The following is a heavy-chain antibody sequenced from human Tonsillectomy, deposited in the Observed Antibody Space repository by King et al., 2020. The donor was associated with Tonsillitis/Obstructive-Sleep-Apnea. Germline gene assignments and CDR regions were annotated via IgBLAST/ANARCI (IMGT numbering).Heavy chain of an antibody. V-gene: IGHV3-33*01. Sequence: VQLVESGGGVVQPGRSLRLSCAASGFTFSSYGMHWVRQAPGKGLEWVAVIWYDGSNKYYADSVKGRFTISRDNSKNTLYLQMNSLRAEDTAVYYCARQNGGDFWSGDPHYYYYYMDVWGKGTTVTVSS. CDR3: ARQNGGDFWSGDPHYYYYYMDV. J-gene: IGHJ6*03. CDR2: IWYDGSNK. CDR1: GFTFSSYG. D-gene: IGHD3-3*01.